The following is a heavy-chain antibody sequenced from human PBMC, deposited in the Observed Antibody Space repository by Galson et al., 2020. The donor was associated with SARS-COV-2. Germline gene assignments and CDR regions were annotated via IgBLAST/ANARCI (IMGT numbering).Heavy chain of an antibody. J-gene: IGHJ4*02. CDR3: AKAPSHYYDSSGYRF. CDR1: GFTFDDYA. V-gene: IGHV3-9*01. CDR2: ISWNSGSI. Sequence: GGSLRLSCAASGFTFDDYAMHWVRQAPGKGLEWVSGISWNSGSIGYADSVKGRFTISRDNAKNSLYLQMNSLRAEDTALYYCAKAPSHYYDSSGYRFWGQGTLVTVSS. D-gene: IGHD3-22*01.